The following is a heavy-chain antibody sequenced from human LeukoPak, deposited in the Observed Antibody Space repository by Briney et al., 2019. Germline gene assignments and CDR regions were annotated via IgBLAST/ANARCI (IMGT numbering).Heavy chain of an antibody. CDR1: GYTFTGYY. D-gene: IGHD2-2*01. Sequence: ASVKVSCKASGYTFTGYYMHWVRQAPGQGLEWMGWINPNSGDTNYAQKFQGRVTMTRDTSISTAYMELSRLRSDDTAVYYCARDRYCSSTSCYTTAYFQHWGQGTLVTVSS. V-gene: IGHV1-2*02. CDR3: ARDRYCSSTSCYTTAYFQH. CDR2: INPNSGDT. J-gene: IGHJ1*01.